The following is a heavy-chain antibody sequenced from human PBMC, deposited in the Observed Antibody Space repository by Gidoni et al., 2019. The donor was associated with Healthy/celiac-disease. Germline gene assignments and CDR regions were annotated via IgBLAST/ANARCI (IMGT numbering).Heavy chain of an antibody. D-gene: IGHD3-10*01. V-gene: IGHV4-34*01. CDR1: GGSFSGYY. Sequence: QVQLQQWGAGLLKPSETLSLTCAVYGGSFSGYYWSWIRQPPGKGLEWIGEINHSGSTNYNPSLKSRVTISVDTSKNQFSLKLSSVTAADTAVYYCARGLRGIVSGWFGELGASFDYWGQGTLVTVSS. CDR2: INHSGST. CDR3: ARGLRGIVSGWFGELGASFDY. J-gene: IGHJ4*02.